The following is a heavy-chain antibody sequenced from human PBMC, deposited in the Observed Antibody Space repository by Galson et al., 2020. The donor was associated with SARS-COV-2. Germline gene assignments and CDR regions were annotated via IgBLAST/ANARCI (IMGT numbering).Heavy chain of an antibody. J-gene: IGHJ6*02. CDR2: NYPGYYDT. D-gene: IGHD3-22*01. CDR3: ASPAGGYDRSSSVYYGVDV. CDR1: GYSFTSYW. V-gene: IGHV5-51*01. Sequence: GESPKPSCQGSGYSFTSYWIGWVRPMPGKGLEWMGTNYPGYYDTRYSPSFQGQDTITAHKSNSTAYLPWGSLKASDTAMYYCASPAGGYDRSSSVYYGVDVWSQGTTVTV.